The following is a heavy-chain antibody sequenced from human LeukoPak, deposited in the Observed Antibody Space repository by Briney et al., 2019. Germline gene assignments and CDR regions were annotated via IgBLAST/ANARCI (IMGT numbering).Heavy chain of an antibody. Sequence: GGSLRLSCAASGFTFSSYTMTWVRQAPGKGLEWVSAISGSGGSTYYADSVKGRFTISRDNAKNTLYLQMNSLRAEDTALYYCATSARTYIGSSLDYWGQGTLVTVSS. J-gene: IGHJ4*02. CDR1: GFTFSSYT. CDR3: ATSARTYIGSSLDY. D-gene: IGHD2-15*01. V-gene: IGHV3-23*01. CDR2: ISGSGGST.